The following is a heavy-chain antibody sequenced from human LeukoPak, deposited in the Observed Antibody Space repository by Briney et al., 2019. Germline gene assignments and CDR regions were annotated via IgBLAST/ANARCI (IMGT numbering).Heavy chain of an antibody. Sequence: PSGTLSLTCGVSGGSVSSSSYYWGWIRQPPGKGLEWIGTIYYSGNTYYNPSLKSRVTISVDTSKHQFSLTLSSVTAADTAIYYCARQEGASSTSFYGMDVWGQGTTVTVSS. CDR3: ARQEGASSTSFYGMDV. V-gene: IGHV4-39*01. CDR1: GGSVSSSSYY. D-gene: IGHD6-6*01. J-gene: IGHJ6*02. CDR2: IYYSGNT.